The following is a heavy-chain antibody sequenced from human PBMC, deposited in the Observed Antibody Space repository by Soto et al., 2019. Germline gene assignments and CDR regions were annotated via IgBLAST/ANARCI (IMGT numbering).Heavy chain of an antibody. J-gene: IGHJ4*02. D-gene: IGHD3-10*01. CDR3: VGGQYYFDY. Sequence: QVQLVESGGGVVQPGRSLRLSCAASGFPFTSYGMHWVREGPDKGLEWVAIISYDGSDKYYADSVKGRFTISRDNSKNTVYLQMNSLRPEDTALYYCVGGQYYFDYRGQGTLVIVSS. CDR1: GFPFTSYG. V-gene: IGHV3-30*03. CDR2: ISYDGSDK.